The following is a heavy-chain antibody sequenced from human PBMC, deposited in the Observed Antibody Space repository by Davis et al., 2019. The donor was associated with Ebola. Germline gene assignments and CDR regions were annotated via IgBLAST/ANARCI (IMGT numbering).Heavy chain of an antibody. V-gene: IGHV1-2*04. Sequence: ASVKVSCKASGYTFTSYGISWVRQAPGQGLEWMGWINPNSGGTNYAQKFQGWVTMTRDTSISTAYLELSRLRSDDTAVYYCARGIDSDIVVVPAASLWFDPWGQGTLVTVSS. D-gene: IGHD2-2*01. CDR1: GYTFTSYG. CDR3: ARGIDSDIVVVPAASLWFDP. CDR2: INPNSGGT. J-gene: IGHJ5*02.